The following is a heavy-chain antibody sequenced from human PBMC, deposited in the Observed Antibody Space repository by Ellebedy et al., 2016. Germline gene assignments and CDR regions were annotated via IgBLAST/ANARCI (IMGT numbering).Heavy chain of an antibody. V-gene: IGHV3-23*01. CDR1: GFPFSTYA. D-gene: IGHD2-21*02. Sequence: GESLKISCAASGFPFSTYAMGWVRQAPGKGLEWVSAISGIGTITYYADSVKGRFTISRDTAKTTQYLQMNSLRAEDTAVYYCAKSRHSAAYCGGACYYDDAFDMWGQGTMVTVSS. CDR2: ISGIGTIT. J-gene: IGHJ3*02. CDR3: AKSRHSAAYCGGACYYDDAFDM.